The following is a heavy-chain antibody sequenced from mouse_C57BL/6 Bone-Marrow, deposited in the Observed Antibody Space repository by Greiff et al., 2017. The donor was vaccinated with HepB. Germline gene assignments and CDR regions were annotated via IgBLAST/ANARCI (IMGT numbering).Heavy chain of an antibody. V-gene: IGHV1-72*01. D-gene: IGHD2-4*01. CDR3: AREEAYYDYDGFAY. CDR2: IDPNSGGT. J-gene: IGHJ3*01. CDR1: GYTFTSYW. Sequence: VQLQQPGAELVKPGASVKLSCKASGYTFTSYWLHWVKQRPGRGLEWIGRIDPNSGGTKYNEKFKSKATLTVDKPSSTAYMQLSSLTSEDSAVYYCAREEAYYDYDGFAYWGQGTLVTVSA.